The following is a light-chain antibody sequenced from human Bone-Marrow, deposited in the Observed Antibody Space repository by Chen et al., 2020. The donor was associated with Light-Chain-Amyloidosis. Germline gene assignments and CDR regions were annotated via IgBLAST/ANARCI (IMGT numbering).Light chain of an antibody. V-gene: IGLV3-21*02. CDR2: DDS. CDR3: QVWDRRSDRPV. CDR1: NIGSTS. Sequence: SYVLTQPSSVSVDPGQTATIACGGNNIGSTSVHWYQQTPGQAPLLVVYDDSDRPSGIPERLSGSNSGNTATLTISRVEAGDEADYYCQVWDRRSDRPVFGGGTKLTVL. J-gene: IGLJ3*02.